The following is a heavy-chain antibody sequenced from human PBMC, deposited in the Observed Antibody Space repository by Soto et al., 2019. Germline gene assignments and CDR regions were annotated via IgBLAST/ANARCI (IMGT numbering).Heavy chain of an antibody. Sequence: ASAKLSCTASRYTFTYSYTDLSHKTSGKGLVWMGLIDPEADETIYVETCHGSYTITADTSTATTYIELPSLTSEDTTVYYFASPQSIGGRLWYMDLWGRGTMVTVSS. V-gene: IGHV1-69-2*01. CDR2: IDPEADET. J-gene: IGHJ2*01. CDR3: ASPQSIGGRLWYMDL. D-gene: IGHD6-6*01. CDR1: RYTFTYSY.